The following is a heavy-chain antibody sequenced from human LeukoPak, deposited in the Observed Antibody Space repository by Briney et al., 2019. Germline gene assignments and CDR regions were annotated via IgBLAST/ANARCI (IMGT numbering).Heavy chain of an antibody. Sequence: GGSLRLSCATSGHTFRTTWMHWVRQDPGKGLMWVSRMNGEGTTIDYADSVKGRFTVSRDYAKNTLFLQMNNLRTEDTALYFCATARNFRFEYWGQGSLVIVSA. J-gene: IGHJ4*02. D-gene: IGHD1-7*01. CDR2: MNGEGTTI. CDR3: ATARNFRFEY. V-gene: IGHV3-74*01. CDR1: GHTFRTTW.